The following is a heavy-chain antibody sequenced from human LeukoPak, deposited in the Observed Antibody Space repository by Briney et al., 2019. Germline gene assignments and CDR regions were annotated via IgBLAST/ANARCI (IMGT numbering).Heavy chain of an antibody. V-gene: IGHV4-30-4*01. Sequence: PSETLSLTCTVSGGSISSGDYYWSWIRQPPGKGLEWIGYIYYSGSTYYNPSLKSRVTISVDTSKNQFSLKLSSVTAADTAVYYCARSSGSGGDYTKVLVVDYWGQGTLVTVSS. CDR2: IYYSGST. CDR3: ARSSGSGGDYTKVLVVDY. D-gene: IGHD4-17*01. J-gene: IGHJ4*02. CDR1: GGSISSGDYY.